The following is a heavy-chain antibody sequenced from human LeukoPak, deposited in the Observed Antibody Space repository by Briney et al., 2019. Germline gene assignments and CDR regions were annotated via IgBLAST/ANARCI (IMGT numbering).Heavy chain of an antibody. V-gene: IGHV4-4*02. CDR1: GGSMSSSKW. CDR3: ATSTVMNHYCFDY. Sequence: SETLSLTCAVSGGSMSSSKWWSWVRQPPGKGLEWIGEIYHSGSTNYNPSLKSRITISVDKSKNQVSLNLSSVTAADTAVYYCATSTVMNHYCFDYWAQGTLVTVSS. J-gene: IGHJ4*02. D-gene: IGHD1-14*01. CDR2: IYHSGST.